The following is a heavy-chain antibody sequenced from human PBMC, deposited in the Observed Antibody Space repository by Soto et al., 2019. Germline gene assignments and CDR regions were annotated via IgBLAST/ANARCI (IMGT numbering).Heavy chain of an antibody. CDR3: ARTAMTTGGHDAFDI. V-gene: IGHV4-31*02. D-gene: IGHD4-4*01. J-gene: IGHJ3*02. CDR1: GGSISSDGYY. CDR2: IYYSGST. Sequence: LCGGSISSDGYYWSWIRQHPGKGLEWIGYIYYSGSTYYNPSLKSRVSISLDMSKNQFSLKLSSVAAADTAIYYCARTAMTTGGHDAFDIWGQGTMVTVSS.